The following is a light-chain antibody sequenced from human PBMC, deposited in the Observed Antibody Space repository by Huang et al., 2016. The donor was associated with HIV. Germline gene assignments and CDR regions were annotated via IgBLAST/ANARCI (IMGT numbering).Light chain of an antibody. J-gene: IGKJ2*01. V-gene: IGKV3D-20*01. CDR2: DVS. CDR3: QQYGSSPYT. CDR1: QTVDSNY. Sequence: EIVLTQSPATLSLSPGERATLSCEASQTVDSNYLAWYQQRPGLAPRLLMYDVSDRATGIPDRVNGSGSGTDFTLTISRLEPEDFAVYYCQQYGSSPYTFGQGTKLEIK.